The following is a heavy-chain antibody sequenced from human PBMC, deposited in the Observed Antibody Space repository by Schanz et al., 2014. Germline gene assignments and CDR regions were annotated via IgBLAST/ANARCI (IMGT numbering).Heavy chain of an antibody. Sequence: EVLLVESGGGLVTPGESLRLSCAASGFTFSSYSMNWVRQAPGKGLEWVSSVSHGGTYIYYADSVRGRFTISRDNAKNSLFLQMHSLRADDTAVHYCARSTYYDILTGQTHTRVDVRYFDLWGRGTLVTVSS. CDR3: ARSTYYDILTGQTHTRVDVRYFDL. CDR2: VSHGGTYI. CDR1: GFTFSSYS. V-gene: IGHV3-21*02. J-gene: IGHJ2*01. D-gene: IGHD3-9*01.